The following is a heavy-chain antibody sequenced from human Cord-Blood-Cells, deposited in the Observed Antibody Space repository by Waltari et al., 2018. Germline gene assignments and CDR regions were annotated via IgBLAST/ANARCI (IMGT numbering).Heavy chain of an antibody. V-gene: IGHV1-24*01. D-gene: IGHD3-16*01. CDR2: FDPEDGET. CDR1: GYTLPELF. J-gene: IGHJ4*02. Sequence: QVQLVQSGAEGKKPGASVKVSCKVSGYTLPELFRHWVRQAPGKALERMGGFDPEDGETIYPQRFQGRVTMTEDTPTETAYMELSSLSCEDTAVYYCSPRLGDGRGYSLDYWGQVTLVTVAS. CDR3: SPRLGDGRGYSLDY.